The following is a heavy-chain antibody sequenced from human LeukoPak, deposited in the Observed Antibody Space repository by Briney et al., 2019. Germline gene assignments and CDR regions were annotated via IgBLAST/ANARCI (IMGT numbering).Heavy chain of an antibody. Sequence: ASVKVSCKASGYTFTSYDINWVRQATGQGLEWMGWMNPNSGNTGYAQKFQGRVTMTRNTSISTAYMELSSLRSEDTAVYYCARGGGYDFWSGYYNNWFDPWGQGTLVTVSS. CDR3: ARGGGYDFWSGYYNNWFDP. V-gene: IGHV1-8*01. D-gene: IGHD3-3*01. CDR1: GYTFTSYD. CDR2: MNPNSGNT. J-gene: IGHJ5*02.